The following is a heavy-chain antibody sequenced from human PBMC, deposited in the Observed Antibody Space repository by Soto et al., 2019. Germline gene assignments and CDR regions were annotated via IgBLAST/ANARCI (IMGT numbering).Heavy chain of an antibody. CDR2: INHSGST. CDR3: AVGGCSAGGCCSADY. Sequence: SETLSLTCAVYGGSFSGYYWSWIRQPPGKGLEWIGEINHSGSTNYNPSLKSRVTISVDTSKNQFSLKLSSVTAADTAVYYCAVGGCSAGGCCSADYWGQGTLVTVSS. CDR1: GGSFSGYY. V-gene: IGHV4-34*01. J-gene: IGHJ4*02. D-gene: IGHD2-15*01.